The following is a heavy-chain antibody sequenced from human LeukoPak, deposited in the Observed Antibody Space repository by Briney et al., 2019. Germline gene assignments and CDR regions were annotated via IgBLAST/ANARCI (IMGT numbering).Heavy chain of an antibody. D-gene: IGHD2-2*01. CDR3: ARAGGAYQLLSAFDI. Sequence: PGGSLRLSCAASGFTFSSYSMNWVRQAPGKGLEWVSSISSSSSYIYYADSVKGRFTISRDNAKNSLYLQMNSLRAEDTAVYYCARAGGAYQLLSAFDIWGQGTMVTVSS. CDR2: ISSSSSYI. J-gene: IGHJ3*02. V-gene: IGHV3-21*01. CDR1: GFTFSSYS.